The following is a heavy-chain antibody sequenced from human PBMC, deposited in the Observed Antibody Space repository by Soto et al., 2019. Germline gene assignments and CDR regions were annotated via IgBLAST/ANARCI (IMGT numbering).Heavy chain of an antibody. V-gene: IGHV5-51*01. CDR2: IYPGDSDT. CDR1: GYSFTSYW. CDR3: ARHMTSRDYYYGMDV. Sequence: PGESLKISCKGSGYSFTSYWIGWVRQMPGKGLEWMGIIYPGDSDTRYSPSFQGQVTISADKSISTAYLQWSSLKASDTAMYYCARHMTSRDYYYGMDVWGQGTTVTAP. J-gene: IGHJ6*02. D-gene: IGHD3-16*01.